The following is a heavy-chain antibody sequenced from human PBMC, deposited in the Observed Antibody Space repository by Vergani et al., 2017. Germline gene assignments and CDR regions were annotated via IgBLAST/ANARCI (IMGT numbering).Heavy chain of an antibody. CDR3: AAVDGEGDYDDAFDI. CDR2: INPSGGST. J-gene: IGHJ3*02. V-gene: IGHV1-46*01. Sequence: QVQLVQSGAEVKKPGSSVKVSCKASGGTFSSYAISWVRQAPGQGLEWMGIINPSGGSTSYAQKFQGRVTMTRDTSTSTVYMELSSLRSEDTAVYYCAAVDGEGDYDDAFDIWGQGTMVTVSS. CDR1: GGTFSSYA. D-gene: IGHD3-10*01.